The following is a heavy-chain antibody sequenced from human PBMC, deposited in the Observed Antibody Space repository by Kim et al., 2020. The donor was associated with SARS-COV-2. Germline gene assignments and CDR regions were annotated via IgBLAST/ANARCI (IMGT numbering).Heavy chain of an antibody. D-gene: IGHD6-6*01. CDR1: GFTFGDFA. Sequence: GGSLRLSCAASGFTFGDFAMHWIRQVPGKGLEWVSGLSWNSGVIGYAESVKGRFFISRHNAENSLYLQMNSLRAEDTAFYYCAKDLVSSSFRAFHIWGQGTMVTVSS. CDR2: LSWNSGVI. V-gene: IGHV3-9*01. J-gene: IGHJ3*02. CDR3: AKDLVSSSFRAFHI.